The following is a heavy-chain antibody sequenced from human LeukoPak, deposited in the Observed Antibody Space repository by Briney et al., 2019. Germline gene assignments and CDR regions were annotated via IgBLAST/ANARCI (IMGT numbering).Heavy chain of an antibody. Sequence: SVKVSCKASGGTFSSYAISWVRRAPGQGLEWMGGIIPIFGTANYAQKFQGRVTITTDESTSTAYMELSSLRSEDTAVYYCASSPRYCSSTSCYTPYVYFDYWGQGTLVTVSS. J-gene: IGHJ4*02. D-gene: IGHD2-2*02. CDR2: IIPIFGTA. V-gene: IGHV1-69*05. CDR3: ASSPRYCSSTSCYTPYVYFDY. CDR1: GGTFSSYA.